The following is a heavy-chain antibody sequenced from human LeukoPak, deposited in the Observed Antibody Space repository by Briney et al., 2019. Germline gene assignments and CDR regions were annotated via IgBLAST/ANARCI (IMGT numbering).Heavy chain of an antibody. CDR3: ARGLSHSKDI. Sequence: AETLSLTCAVYGGSFRGYYWSWIRQPPGKGLEWIGEINHSGSTNYNPSLKSRVTISLDTSMKKFSLKLNSVTAADTAVYYCARGLSHSKDIWGQGTMVTVSS. V-gene: IGHV4-34*01. CDR1: GGSFRGYY. J-gene: IGHJ3*02. CDR2: INHSGST.